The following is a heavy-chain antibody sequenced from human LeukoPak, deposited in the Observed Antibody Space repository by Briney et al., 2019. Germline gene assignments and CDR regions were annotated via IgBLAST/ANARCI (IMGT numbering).Heavy chain of an antibody. V-gene: IGHV2-70*11. CDR1: GFSLSTSGMC. CDR3: ARFLVGATTSPLDY. Sequence: SGPALVKPTQTLTLTCTFSGFSLSTSGMCVSWIRQPPGEALEWLARIDWDDDKYYSTSLKTRLTISKDTSKNQVVLTMANMDPVDTATYYCARFLVGATTSPLDYWGQGTLVTVSS. D-gene: IGHD1-26*01. J-gene: IGHJ4*02. CDR2: IDWDDDK.